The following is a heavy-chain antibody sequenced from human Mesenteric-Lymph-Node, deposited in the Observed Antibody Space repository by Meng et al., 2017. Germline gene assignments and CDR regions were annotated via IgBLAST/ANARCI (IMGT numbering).Heavy chain of an antibody. CDR1: GLTVSRKY. CDR3: ASRDIYSFDF. Sequence: EVQLVESGGGLVQPGGSLRLACAASGLTVSRKYMSWVRQAPGKGLEWVSLMYSGGTTSYADSVKGRFTILRDNSKNTLNLQMNNLRAEDTAIYYCASRDIYSFDFWGQGTLVTVSS. V-gene: IGHV3-66*01. CDR2: MYSGGTT. D-gene: IGHD2-21*01. J-gene: IGHJ4*02.